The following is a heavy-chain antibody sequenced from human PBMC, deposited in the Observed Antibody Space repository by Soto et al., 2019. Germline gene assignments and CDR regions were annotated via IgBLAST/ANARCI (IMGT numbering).Heavy chain of an antibody. Sequence: QVQLQESGPGLVKPSQTLSLTCTVSGGSISSGDYYWSWIRQPPGKGLEWIGYIYYSGSTYYNPSLKSRVTISVDTSKNQFSLKLSSVTAADTAVYYCARDQGEDDYDSSGYRNWFDPWGQGTLVTVSS. V-gene: IGHV4-30-4*01. CDR2: IYYSGST. CDR3: ARDQGEDDYDSSGYRNWFDP. D-gene: IGHD3-22*01. J-gene: IGHJ5*02. CDR1: GGSISSGDYY.